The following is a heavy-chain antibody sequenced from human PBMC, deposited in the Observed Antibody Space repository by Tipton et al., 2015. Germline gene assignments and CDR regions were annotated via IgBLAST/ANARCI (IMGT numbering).Heavy chain of an antibody. Sequence: QLVQSGPEVKKPGSSVNVSCKASGYTFTSYDINWVRQATGQGLEWMGWMNPNSGNTGYAQKFQGRVTMTRNTSISTAYMELSSLRSEDTAVYYCARRHYDFWSGYYFDYWGQGTLVTVSS. J-gene: IGHJ4*02. CDR1: GYTFTSYD. D-gene: IGHD3-3*01. CDR2: MNPNSGNT. CDR3: ARRHYDFWSGYYFDY. V-gene: IGHV1-8*01.